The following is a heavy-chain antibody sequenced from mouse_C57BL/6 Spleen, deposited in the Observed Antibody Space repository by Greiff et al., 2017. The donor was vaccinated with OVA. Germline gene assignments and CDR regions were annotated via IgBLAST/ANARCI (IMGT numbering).Heavy chain of an antibody. D-gene: IGHD4-1*01. J-gene: IGHJ3*01. CDR1: GYTFTSYW. CDR2: IDPSDSYT. CDR3: ARWGLTTFAY. Sequence: QVHVKQSGAELVKPGASVKLSCKASGYTFTSYWMQWVKQRPGQGLEWIGEIDPSDSYTNYNQKFKGKATLTVDTSSSTAYMQLSSLTSEDSAVYYCARWGLTTFAYWGQGTLVTVSA. V-gene: IGHV1-50*01.